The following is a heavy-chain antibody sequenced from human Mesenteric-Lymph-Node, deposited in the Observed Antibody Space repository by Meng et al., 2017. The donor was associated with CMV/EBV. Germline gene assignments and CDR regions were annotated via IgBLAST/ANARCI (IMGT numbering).Heavy chain of an antibody. J-gene: IGHJ5*02. D-gene: IGHD1-26*01. CDR3: ARTRPSGSHSPESWFDP. CDR1: GFTFSSYA. V-gene: IGHV3-48*04. CDR2: ISSSDTTT. Sequence: GESLKISCASSGFTFSSYALNWVRQAPGKGLEWVSYISSSDTTTYYADSVKGRFTISRDNAKNSVFLQMNSLSAEDTAVYSCARTRPSGSHSPESWFDPWGQGPLVTVS.